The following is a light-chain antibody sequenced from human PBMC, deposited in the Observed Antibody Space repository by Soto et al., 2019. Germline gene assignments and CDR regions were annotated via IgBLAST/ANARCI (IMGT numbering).Light chain of an antibody. J-gene: IGLJ2*01. V-gene: IGLV1-51*01. Sequence: QSVLTQPPSVSAAPGQKVTISCSGSSSNVGSNYVSWYQQLPGTAPKLLIYDNNKRPSGIPDRFSGSKSGTSATLDITGLQTGDEADYYCATWDRSLSVYVLFGGGTQLTAL. CDR3: ATWDRSLSVYVL. CDR1: SSNVGSNY. CDR2: DNN.